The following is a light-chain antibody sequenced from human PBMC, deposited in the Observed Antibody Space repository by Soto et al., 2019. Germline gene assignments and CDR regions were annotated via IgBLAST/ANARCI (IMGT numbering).Light chain of an antibody. J-gene: IGLJ1*01. CDR2: DVY. CDR3: GSYTSSSPPYV. Sequence: QSVLTQPASVSGSPGQSITISCTGTSSDVGGYNYVSWYQRHPGKAPKLIIYDVYTRPSGMSNRFSGSKSGNTASLTISGLQAEDEADYYCGSYTSSSPPYVFGIGTKVTVL. V-gene: IGLV2-14*01. CDR1: SSDVGGYNY.